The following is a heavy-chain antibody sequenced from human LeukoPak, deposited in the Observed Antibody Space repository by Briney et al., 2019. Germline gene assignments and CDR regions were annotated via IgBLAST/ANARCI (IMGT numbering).Heavy chain of an antibody. Sequence: GGSLRLSCSASGFTFSDYAMHWVRQAPGKGLEYVSAISSNGVSTYYADSVKGRFTISRDNSKNTLYLQMSSLRAEDTAVYHCVRGGVVITHRTHPNFDYWGQGTLVTVSS. CDR1: GFTFSDYA. J-gene: IGHJ4*02. V-gene: IGHV3-64D*06. D-gene: IGHD3-22*01. CDR3: VRGGVVITHRTHPNFDY. CDR2: ISSNGVST.